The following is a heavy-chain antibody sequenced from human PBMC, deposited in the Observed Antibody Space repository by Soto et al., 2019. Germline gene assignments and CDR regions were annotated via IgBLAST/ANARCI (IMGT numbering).Heavy chain of an antibody. D-gene: IGHD2-15*01. J-gene: IGHJ6*02. V-gene: IGHV3-48*02. CDR3: ARAGYCSGGSCSRVYYYSGIDV. Sequence: PGGSLRLSCAACGFSFSSYSMNGVRQAPGKGLEWVSYISSSSSTIYYADSVKGRFTISRDNAKNSLYLQMNSLRDEDTAVYYCARAGYCSGGSCSRVYYYSGIDVWGQGTMVTVSS. CDR1: GFSFSSYS. CDR2: ISSSSSTI.